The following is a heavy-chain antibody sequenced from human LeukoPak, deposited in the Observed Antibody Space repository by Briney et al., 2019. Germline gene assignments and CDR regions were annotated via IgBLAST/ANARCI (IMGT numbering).Heavy chain of an antibody. Sequence: GASVKVSCKASGYTFTSYGISWVRQAPGQGLEWMGWISAYNGNTNYAQKLQGRVTMTTDTSTSTAYMELRSLRSDDTAVYYCARDNGYCSSTSCRYNWFDPWGQGTLVTVSS. D-gene: IGHD2-2*03. CDR1: GYTFTSYG. CDR2: ISAYNGNT. CDR3: ARDNGYCSSTSCRYNWFDP. V-gene: IGHV1-18*01. J-gene: IGHJ5*02.